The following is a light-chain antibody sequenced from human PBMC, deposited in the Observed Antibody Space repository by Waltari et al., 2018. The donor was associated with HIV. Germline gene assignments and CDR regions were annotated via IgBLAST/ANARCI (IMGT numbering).Light chain of an antibody. V-gene: IGLV2-14*03. CDR2: DVS. CDR1: SSDSGGFKS. CDR3: GSSMTNVNMDV. J-gene: IGLJ2*01. Sequence: QSALTQPASVSGSPGQSITISCTGTSSDSGGFKSVSWYQQSPGKAPKLIIYDVSYRPSGVSNRFSGSKSGNTASQTISGLQAEDEADYYCGSSMTNVNMDVFGGGTKLTVL.